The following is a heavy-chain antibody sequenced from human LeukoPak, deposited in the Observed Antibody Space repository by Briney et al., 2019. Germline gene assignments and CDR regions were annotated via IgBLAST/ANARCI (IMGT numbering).Heavy chain of an antibody. CDR2: INEDGSEE. J-gene: IGHJ4*02. V-gene: IGHV3-7*01. CDR3: ARGIDWNDC. Sequence: PGGSLRLSCAASGFTFSHYRMNWVRQAPGKGLEWVANINEDGSEESYLDSVKGRFTISRDNAKNSLYLQMNSLRTEDTAVYYCARGIDWNDCWGQGTLVTVSA. D-gene: IGHD1-1*01. CDR1: GFTFSHYR.